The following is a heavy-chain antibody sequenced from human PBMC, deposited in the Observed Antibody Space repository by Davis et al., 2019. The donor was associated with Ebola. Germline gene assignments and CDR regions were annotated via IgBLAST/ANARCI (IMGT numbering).Heavy chain of an antibody. J-gene: IGHJ4*02. Sequence: GESLKISCAASGFSFSTFWMSWVRQPPGKGLEWVANIKQDGSQKKYVDSVKGRFTISRDNPKNSLYLQMNALRAEDTAVYFCARPQLLGENFDLWGQGTLVTVSS. CDR2: IKQDGSQK. CDR3: ARPQLLGENFDL. CDR1: GFSFSTFW. V-gene: IGHV3-7*01. D-gene: IGHD2-21*01.